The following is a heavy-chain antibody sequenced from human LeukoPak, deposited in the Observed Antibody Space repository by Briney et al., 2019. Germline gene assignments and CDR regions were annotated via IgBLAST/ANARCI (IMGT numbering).Heavy chain of an antibody. CDR3: ARSSIAAAGRSAFDI. D-gene: IGHD6-13*01. CDR2: ISAYNGNT. J-gene: IGHJ3*02. V-gene: IGHV1-18*01. Sequence: ASVKVSCKASGYTFTSYGISWVRQAPGQGLEWMGWISAYNGNTNYAQKLQGRATMTTDTSTSTAYMELRSLRSDDTAVYYCARSSIAAAGRSAFDIWGQGTMVTVSS. CDR1: GYTFTSYG.